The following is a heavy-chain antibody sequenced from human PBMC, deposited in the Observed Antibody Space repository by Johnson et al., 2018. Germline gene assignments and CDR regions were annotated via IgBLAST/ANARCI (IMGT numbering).Heavy chain of an antibody. J-gene: IGHJ6*02. CDR1: GFTFSSYG. V-gene: IGHV3-30*18. Sequence: QVQLVEAGGGAVQPGRSLRLSCAASGFTFSSYGMHWVRQAPGKGLEWVAVISYDGSHKFYPDSVKGRFTISRDNSKATLDLQMNSLRPEDTAVDYCAKEFTGYYGMDVWGQGITVTVSS. CDR2: ISYDGSHK. CDR3: AKEFTGYYGMDV.